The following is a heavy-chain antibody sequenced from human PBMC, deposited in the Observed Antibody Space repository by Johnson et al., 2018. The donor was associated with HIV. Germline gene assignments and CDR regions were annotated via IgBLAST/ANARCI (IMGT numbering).Heavy chain of an antibody. CDR1: GFTFSSYA. Sequence: QVQLVESGGGVVQPGRSLRLSCAASGFTFSSYAMHWVRQAPGKGLEWVAVISYDGSYKYYADSVKGRFTISRDNAKNSLYLQMNSLRAEDTAVYYCARDQWMAGDAFDSWGQGTMVTVSS. V-gene: IGHV3-30*04. J-gene: IGHJ3*02. CDR2: ISYDGSYK. CDR3: ARDQWMAGDAFDS. D-gene: IGHD5-24*01.